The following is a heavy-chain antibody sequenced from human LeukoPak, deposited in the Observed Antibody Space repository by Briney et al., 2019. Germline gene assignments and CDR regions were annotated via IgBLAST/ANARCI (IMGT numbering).Heavy chain of an antibody. Sequence: SETLSLTCTVSGGSISSYYWSWIRQPPGKGLEWIGYIYYSGSTNYNPSLKSRVTVSVDTSKNQFSLKLSSVTAADTAVYYCARQRGSQGTTDYWGQGTLVTVSS. V-gene: IGHV4-59*08. CDR1: GGSISSYY. J-gene: IGHJ4*02. CDR2: IYYSGST. CDR3: ARQRGSQGTTDY. D-gene: IGHD1-1*01.